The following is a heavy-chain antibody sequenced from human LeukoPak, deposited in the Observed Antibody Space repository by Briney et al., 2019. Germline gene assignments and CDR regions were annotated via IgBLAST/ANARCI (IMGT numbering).Heavy chain of an antibody. J-gene: IGHJ5*02. D-gene: IGHD6-6*01. CDR3: ARARGSIAARRGNWFDP. Sequence: ASVKVSCKASGYTFTSYDINWVRQATGQGLEWMGWMNPNGGNTGYAQKFQGRVTMTRNTSISTAYMEPSSLRSEDTAVYYCARARGSIAARRGNWFDPWGQGTLVTVSS. CDR1: GYTFTSYD. V-gene: IGHV1-8*01. CDR2: MNPNGGNT.